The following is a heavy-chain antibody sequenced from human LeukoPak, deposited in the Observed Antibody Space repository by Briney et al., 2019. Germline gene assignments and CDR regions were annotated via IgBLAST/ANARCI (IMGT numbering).Heavy chain of an antibody. CDR3: AKDIYSSGWYVNYYGMDV. D-gene: IGHD6-19*01. CDR1: GFTFDDYA. Sequence: GGSLRLSCAAAGFTFDDYAMHWVRQAPGRGLEWVSGISWNSGSIGYAVSVKGRFTISRDNAKNSLYLQMNSLRAEDTALYYCAKDIYSSGWYVNYYGMDVWGQGTTVTVSS. CDR2: ISWNSGSI. J-gene: IGHJ6*02. V-gene: IGHV3-9*01.